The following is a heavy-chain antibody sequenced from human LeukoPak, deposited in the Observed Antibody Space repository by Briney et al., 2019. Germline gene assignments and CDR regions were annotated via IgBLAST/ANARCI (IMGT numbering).Heavy chain of an antibody. Sequence: PSETLSLTCTVSGGSVSSSSYYWGWIRQPPAKGLEWIGSIYYSGYTYYNPSLKSRVAISVDTSKNQFSLKLTSVTTADTAVYHCARLDWATRRVFDIWGQGTVVTVSS. J-gene: IGHJ3*02. CDR3: ARLDWATRRVFDI. D-gene: IGHD2-2*01. CDR1: GGSVSSSSYY. V-gene: IGHV4-39*01. CDR2: IYYSGYT.